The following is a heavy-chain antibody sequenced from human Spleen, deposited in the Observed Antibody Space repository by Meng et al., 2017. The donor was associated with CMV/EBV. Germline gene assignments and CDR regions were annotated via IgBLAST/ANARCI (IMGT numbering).Heavy chain of an antibody. V-gene: IGHV1-2*02. CDR3: ARKATYSSGWDYYFDS. D-gene: IGHD6-19*01. CDR1: GYIFTGFY. CDR2: VDPTSGGT. J-gene: IGHJ4*02. Sequence: GYIFTGFYIHWVRQAPGLGLEWMGYVDPTSGGTHYAQKFQGRVTMTRDTTISTAYMELTRLTSDDTAVYYCARKATYSSGWDYYFDSWGQGALVTVSS.